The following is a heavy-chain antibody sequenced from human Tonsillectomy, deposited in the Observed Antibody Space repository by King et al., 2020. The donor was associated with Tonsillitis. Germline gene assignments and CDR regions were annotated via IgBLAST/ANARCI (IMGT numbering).Heavy chain of an antibody. CDR1: GFTFSSYW. J-gene: IGHJ6*03. D-gene: IGHD1-14*01. V-gene: IGHV3-7*03. CDR2: IKQDGSEK. Sequence: EVQLVESGGGLVQPGGSLRLSCAASGFTFSSYWMTWVRQAPGTGLEWVANIKQDGSEKYYVDSVKGRFAISRDNAKNSLYLQMNSLRAEDTAVYCCARDTGYDYSMDVWGKGTTVTVSS. CDR3: ARDTGYDYSMDV.